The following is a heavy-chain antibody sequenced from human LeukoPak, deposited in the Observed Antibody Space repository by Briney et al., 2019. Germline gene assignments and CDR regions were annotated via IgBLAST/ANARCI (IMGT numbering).Heavy chain of an antibody. CDR1: GGSFSGYY. D-gene: IGHD3-22*01. CDR2: INHSGST. Sequence: SSETLSLTCAVYGGSFSGYYWSWIRQPPGKGLEWIGEINHSGSTNYNPSLKSRVTISVDTSKNQFSLKLSSVTAADTAVYYCARHRMERDSSGYYYVSWGYYGMDVWGQGTTVTVSS. V-gene: IGHV4-34*01. J-gene: IGHJ6*02. CDR3: ARHRMERDSSGYYYVSWGYYGMDV.